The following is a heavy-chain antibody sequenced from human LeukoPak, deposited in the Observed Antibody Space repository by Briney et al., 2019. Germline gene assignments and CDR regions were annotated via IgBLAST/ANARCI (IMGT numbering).Heavy chain of an antibody. V-gene: IGHV3-20*04. CDR2: INWNGGST. Sequence: GGSLRLSCAASGFTFDDYGMSWVRQAPGKGLEWVSGINWNGGSTGYADSVKGRFTISRDNAKNSLYLQMNSLRAEDTALYYCARASLYSSGWYRGDDAFDIWGQGTMVTVSS. CDR1: GFTFDDYG. D-gene: IGHD6-19*01. J-gene: IGHJ3*02. CDR3: ARASLYSSGWYRGDDAFDI.